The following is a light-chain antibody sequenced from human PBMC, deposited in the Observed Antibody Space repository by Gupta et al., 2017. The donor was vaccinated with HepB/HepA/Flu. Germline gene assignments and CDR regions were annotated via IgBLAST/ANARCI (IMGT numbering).Light chain of an antibody. CDR2: EVS. Sequence: QSALTQPASVAGSPGQSITISCPGTSSDVGSYKLVSWYQHHPGKAPKLMIYEVSKRPSGVSNRFSGSKSGNTASLTISGLQAEDEADYYCCSYAGTSAYVLFGGGTKLTVL. J-gene: IGLJ2*01. CDR3: CSYAGTSAYVL. CDR1: SSDVGSYKL. V-gene: IGLV2-23*02.